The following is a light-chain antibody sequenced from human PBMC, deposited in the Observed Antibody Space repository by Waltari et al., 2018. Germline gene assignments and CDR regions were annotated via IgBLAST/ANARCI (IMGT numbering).Light chain of an antibody. CDR1: QSVSRA. J-gene: IGKJ1*01. Sequence: EIVLTQSAGTLPLSPGERATLACRASQSVSRALAWYQQKPGQAPRLLIYAASTRATGVPDRFSGSGSGTDFSLTISRLDPEDFAVYYCQHYVNLPVTFGQGTKVEI. CDR2: AAS. V-gene: IGKV3-20*01. CDR3: QHYVNLPVT.